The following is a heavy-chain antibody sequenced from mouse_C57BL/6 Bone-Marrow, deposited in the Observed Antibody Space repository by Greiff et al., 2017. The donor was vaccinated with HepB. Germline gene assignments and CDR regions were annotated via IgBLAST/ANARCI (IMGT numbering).Heavy chain of an antibody. CDR1: GFTFTDYY. Sequence: EVQGVESGGGLVQPGGSLSLSCAASGFTFTDYYMSWVRQPPGKALEWLGFIRNKANGYTTEYSASVKGRFTISRDNSQSILYLQMNALRAEDSATYYCARYERYGSPHWYFDVWGTGTTVTVSS. CDR2: IRNKANGYTT. V-gene: IGHV7-3*01. CDR3: ARYERYGSPHWYFDV. J-gene: IGHJ1*03. D-gene: IGHD1-1*01.